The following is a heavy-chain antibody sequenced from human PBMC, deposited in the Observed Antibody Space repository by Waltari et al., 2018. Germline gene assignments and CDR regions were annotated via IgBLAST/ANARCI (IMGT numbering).Heavy chain of an antibody. J-gene: IGHJ2*01. CDR2: ISSSSSYI. CDR3: GLSLAIQLGYWYFDL. D-gene: IGHD5-18*01. CDR1: GFTFSSYS. V-gene: IGHV3-21*01. Sequence: EVQLVESGGGLVKPGGSLRLSCAASGFTFSSYSMNWVRQAPGKGREWVSSISSSSSYIYYADSVKGRFTISRDNSKNTLFLQMNSLRAEDTAVYYCGLSLAIQLGYWYFDLWGRGTLVTVSS.